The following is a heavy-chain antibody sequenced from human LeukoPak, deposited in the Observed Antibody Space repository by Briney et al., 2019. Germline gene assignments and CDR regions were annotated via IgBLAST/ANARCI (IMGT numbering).Heavy chain of an antibody. CDR3: AKDPNGSWSFDY. CDR1: GFTFRSYG. D-gene: IGHD1-26*01. Sequence: GGSLRLSCAASGFTFRSYGMHWVRQAPGKGLEWVAVIWYDGSNKYYADSVKGRFTISRDNSKNTLYLQMNSLRAEDTAVYYCAKDPNGSWSFDYWGQGTLVTASS. V-gene: IGHV3-33*06. J-gene: IGHJ4*02. CDR2: IWYDGSNK.